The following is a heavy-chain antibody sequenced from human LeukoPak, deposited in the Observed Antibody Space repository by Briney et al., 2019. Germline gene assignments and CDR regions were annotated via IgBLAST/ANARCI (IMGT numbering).Heavy chain of an antibody. V-gene: IGHV3-74*01. J-gene: IGHJ4*02. CDR1: GFTFSSYW. D-gene: IGHD2-15*01. CDR3: ANDLLGYCSGGSCENPGY. CDR2: INSDGSST. Sequence: GGSLRLSCAASGFTFSSYWMHWVRQAPGEGLVWVSRINSDGSSTSYADPVKGRFTISRDNAKNTLYLQMNSLRAEDTAVYYCANDLLGYCSGGSCENPGYWGQGNLVTVSS.